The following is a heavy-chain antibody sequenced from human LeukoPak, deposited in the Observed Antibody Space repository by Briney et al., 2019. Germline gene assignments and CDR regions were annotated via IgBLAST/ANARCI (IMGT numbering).Heavy chain of an antibody. CDR2: ISSSGSTI. CDR1: GFTFSDYY. CDR3: ARSGYCSSTSCYSDYYYGMDV. D-gene: IGHD2-2*03. V-gene: IGHV3-11*01. J-gene: IGHJ6*02. Sequence: GGSLRLSCAASGFTFSDYYMSWIRQAPGKGPEWVSYISSSGSTIYYADSVKGRFTISRDNAKNSLYLQMNSLRAEDTAVYYCARSGYCSSTSCYSDYYYGMDVWGQGTTVTVSS.